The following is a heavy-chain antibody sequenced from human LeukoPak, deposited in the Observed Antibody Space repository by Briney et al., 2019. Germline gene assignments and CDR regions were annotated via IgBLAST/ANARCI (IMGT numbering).Heavy chain of an antibody. CDR2: INHSGST. D-gene: IGHD2-8*01. CDR3: ARGVVGVY. J-gene: IGHJ4*02. Sequence: SETLSLTCAVYGGSFSGYYWSWIRQPPGKGLEWIGEINHSGSTNYNPSLKSRVTISVDTSKNQFSLKLSSVTAADTAVYYCARGVVGVYWGQGTLVTVSS. V-gene: IGHV4-34*01. CDR1: GGSFSGYY.